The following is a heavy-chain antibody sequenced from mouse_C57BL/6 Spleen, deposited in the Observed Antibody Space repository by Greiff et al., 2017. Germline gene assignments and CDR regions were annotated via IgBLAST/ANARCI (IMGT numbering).Heavy chain of an antibody. CDR2: ISDGGSYT. CDR1: GFTFSSYA. CDR3: ARDRYSNYGDAMDY. Sequence: EVKLMESGGGLVKPGGSLKLSCAASGFTFSSYAMSWVRQTPEKRLEWVATISDGGSYTYYPDNVKGRFTISRDNAKNNLYLQMSHLKSEDTAMYYCARDRYSNYGDAMDYWGQGTSVTVSS. J-gene: IGHJ4*01. D-gene: IGHD2-5*01. V-gene: IGHV5-4*01.